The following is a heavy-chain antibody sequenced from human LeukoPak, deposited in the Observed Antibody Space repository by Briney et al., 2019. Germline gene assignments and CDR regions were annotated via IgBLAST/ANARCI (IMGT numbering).Heavy chain of an antibody. CDR3: ARAGLHYSGGSCYSSGMDV. CDR1: GGSISSYY. V-gene: IGHV4-59*01. Sequence: SETLSLTCTVSGGSISSYYWSWIRQPPGEGLGWIGYIYYSGSTNYNPSLNSRVTISVDTTKNQFSLKLSSVTAADTAVYYCARAGLHYSGGSCYSSGMDVWGQGTTVTVSS. D-gene: IGHD2-15*01. CDR2: IYYSGST. J-gene: IGHJ6*02.